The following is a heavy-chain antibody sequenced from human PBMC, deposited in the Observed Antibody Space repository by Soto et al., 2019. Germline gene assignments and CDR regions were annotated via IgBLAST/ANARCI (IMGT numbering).Heavy chain of an antibody. CDR3: ARETYDDFWSGPYYGMEV. CDR2: ISYDGSNK. D-gene: IGHD3-3*01. Sequence: QVQLVESGGGVVQPGRSLRLSCTAAGFTFSSYALHWVRQAPGKGLVWVAVISYDGSNKSYADSVKGRFTISRDTSKNTLFLQMNSLTAEATAVYYCARETYDDFWSGPYYGMEVWGQGTTVTVSS. CDR1: GFTFSSYA. V-gene: IGHV3-30-3*01. J-gene: IGHJ6*02.